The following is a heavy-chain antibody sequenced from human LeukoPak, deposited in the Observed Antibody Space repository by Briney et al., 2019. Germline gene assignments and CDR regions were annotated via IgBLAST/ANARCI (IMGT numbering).Heavy chain of an antibody. Sequence: SSETLSLTCNVSGESISSHYWSWTRQSPGKGLEWIGYVTNSGTTKFNPSLKSRVTISVDTSKDQFSLKLSSVTAADTAVYYCASTRGYSYGINYYYYYMDVWGKGTTVTVSS. D-gene: IGHD5-18*01. CDR1: GESISSHY. J-gene: IGHJ6*03. CDR2: VTNSGTT. CDR3: ASTRGYSYGINYYYYYMDV. V-gene: IGHV4-59*11.